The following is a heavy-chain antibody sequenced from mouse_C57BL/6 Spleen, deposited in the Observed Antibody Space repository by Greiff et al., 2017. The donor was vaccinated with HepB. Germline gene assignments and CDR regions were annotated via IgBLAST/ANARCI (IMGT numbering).Heavy chain of an antibody. CDR2: IYPGDGDT. Sequence: QVQLQQSGPELVKPGASVKISCKASGYAFSSSWMNWVKQRPGKGLEWIGRIYPGDGDTNYNGKFKGKATLTADKSSSTAYMQLSSLTAEDSAVYCCARSPYGYEAMDYWGQGTSVTVSS. J-gene: IGHJ4*01. D-gene: IGHD1-1*02. CDR1: GYAFSSSW. CDR3: ARSPYGYEAMDY. V-gene: IGHV1-82*01.